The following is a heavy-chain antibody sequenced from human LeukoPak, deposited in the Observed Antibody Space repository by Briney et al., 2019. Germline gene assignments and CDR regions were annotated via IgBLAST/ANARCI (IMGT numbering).Heavy chain of an antibody. CDR2: INPSGGST. CDR1: GYTFTSYY. J-gene: IGHJ6*04. CDR3: AREEVGGSGSYYYGMDV. V-gene: IGHV1-46*01. Sequence: ASVKVSCTASGYTFTSYYMHWVRQAPGQGLEWMGIINPSGGSTSYAQKFQGRVTMTRDTSTSTVYMELSSLRSEDTAVYYCAREEVGGSGSYYYGMDVWGKGTTVTVSS. D-gene: IGHD3-10*01.